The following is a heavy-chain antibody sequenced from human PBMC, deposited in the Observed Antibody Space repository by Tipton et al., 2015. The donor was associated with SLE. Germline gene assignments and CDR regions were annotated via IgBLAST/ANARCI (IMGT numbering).Heavy chain of an antibody. CDR1: GGSFSGYY. V-gene: IGHV4-34*01. Sequence: LRLSCAVYGGSFSGYYWSWIRPPPGKGLEWIGEINHSGSTNYNPSLKSRVTMSVDTSKNQFSLKLSSVTAADTAVYYCARDRKDYYYYYGMDVWGQGTTVTVSS. CDR3: ARDRKDYYYYYGMDV. D-gene: IGHD1-14*01. CDR2: INHSGST. J-gene: IGHJ6*02.